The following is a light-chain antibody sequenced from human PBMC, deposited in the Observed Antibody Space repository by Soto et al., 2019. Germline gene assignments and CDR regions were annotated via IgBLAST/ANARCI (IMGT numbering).Light chain of an antibody. J-gene: IGKJ1*01. CDR1: QSISSW. Sequence: DIQMTQSPSTLSAFVGDRVTITCRASQSISSWLAWYQQKAGKAPKLLIYRASNLESGVPSRFSGSGSGTEFTLTISSLQPDYFASYYGQQYNSYPWTFGQGTKVEIK. CDR3: QQYNSYPWT. V-gene: IGKV1-5*03. CDR2: RAS.